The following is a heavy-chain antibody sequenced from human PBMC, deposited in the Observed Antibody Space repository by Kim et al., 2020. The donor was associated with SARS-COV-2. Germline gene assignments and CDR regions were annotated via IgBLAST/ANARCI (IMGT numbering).Heavy chain of an antibody. J-gene: IGHJ6*02. V-gene: IGHV3-11*06. Sequence: RFTISRDNAKNSLYLQMNSLRAEDTAVYYCARDLSGTIVATIGYYYGMDVWGQGTTVTVSS. D-gene: IGHD5-12*01. CDR3: ARDLSGTIVATIGYYYGMDV.